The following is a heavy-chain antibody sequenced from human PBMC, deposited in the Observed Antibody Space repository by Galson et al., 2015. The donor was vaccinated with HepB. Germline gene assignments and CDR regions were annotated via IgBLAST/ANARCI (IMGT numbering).Heavy chain of an antibody. J-gene: IGHJ4*02. CDR3: ARHPTGSYYGAFLDY. V-gene: IGHV3-33*01. CDR1: GFFFGSYA. CDR2: TWYDDGTNK. Sequence: SLRLSCAASGFFFGSYAMHWVRQTPGKGLEWVAVTWYDDGTNKHYADSVKGRFTIYRDNSKNILYLQMNSLTVEDTAVYYCARHPTGSYYGAFLDYWGQGTLVTVSS. D-gene: IGHD1-26*01.